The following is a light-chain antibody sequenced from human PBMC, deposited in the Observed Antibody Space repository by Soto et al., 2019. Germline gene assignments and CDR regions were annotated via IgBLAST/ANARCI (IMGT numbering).Light chain of an antibody. CDR2: AAS. Sequence: DIQMTPSPSSLSASVGDRVTITCRASQSISTHLNWYQQKPGKAPNLLIYAASSLQSGVPSRFSGYGSGTDFTLSISSLQPEDFATYYCQQADSFPITFGQGTRLEIK. CDR3: QQADSFPIT. CDR1: QSISTH. J-gene: IGKJ5*01. V-gene: IGKV1-39*01.